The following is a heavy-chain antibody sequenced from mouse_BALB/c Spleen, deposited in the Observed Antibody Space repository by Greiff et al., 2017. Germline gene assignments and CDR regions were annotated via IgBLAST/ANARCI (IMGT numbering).Heavy chain of an antibody. V-gene: IGHV5-6*01. D-gene: IGHD2-12*01. CDR2: ISSGGSYT. CDR3: ARGRYSFDY. J-gene: IGHJ2*01. Sequence: EVMLVESGGDLVKPGGSLKLSCAASGFTFSSYGMSWVRQTPDKRLEWVATISSGGSYTYYPDSVKGRFTISRDNAKNTLYLQMSSLKSEDTAMYYCARGRYSFDYWGQGTTLTVSS. CDR1: GFTFSSYG.